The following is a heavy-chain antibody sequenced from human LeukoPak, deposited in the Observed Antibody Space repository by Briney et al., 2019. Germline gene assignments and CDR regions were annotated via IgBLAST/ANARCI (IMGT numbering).Heavy chain of an antibody. CDR2: ISGSGGST. D-gene: IGHD3-9*01. CDR1: GFTFSSYG. Sequence: GGSLRLSYAASGFTFSSYGMSWVRQAPGKGLEWVSAISGSGGSTYYADSVKGRFTISRDNSKNTLYLQMNSLRAEDTAIYYCARVDYFDKYNWLDPWGQGTRVTVSS. J-gene: IGHJ5*02. CDR3: ARVDYFDKYNWLDP. V-gene: IGHV3-23*01.